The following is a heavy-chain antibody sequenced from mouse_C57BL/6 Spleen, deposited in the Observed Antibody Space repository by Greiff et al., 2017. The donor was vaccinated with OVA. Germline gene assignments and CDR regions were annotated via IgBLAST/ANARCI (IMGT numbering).Heavy chain of an antibody. V-gene: IGHV5-4*01. Sequence: EVHLVESGGGLVKPGGSLKLSCAASGFTFSSYAMSWVRQTPEKRLEWVATISDGGSYTYYPDNVKGRFTISRDNAKNNLYLQMSHLKSEDTAMYYCAREWLLRDYAMDYWGQGTSVTVSS. CDR2: ISDGGSYT. CDR1: GFTFSSYA. D-gene: IGHD2-3*01. J-gene: IGHJ4*01. CDR3: AREWLLRDYAMDY.